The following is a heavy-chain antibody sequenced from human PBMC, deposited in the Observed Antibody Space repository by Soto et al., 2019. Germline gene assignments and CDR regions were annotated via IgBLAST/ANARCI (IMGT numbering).Heavy chain of an antibody. CDR3: ARKGGYSYGCDY. CDR1: GFTFSSYG. D-gene: IGHD5-18*01. V-gene: IGHV3-33*01. CDR2: IWYDGSNK. J-gene: IGHJ4*02. Sequence: QVQLVESGGGVVQPGRSLRLSCAASGFTFSSYGMHWVRQAPGKGLEWVAVIWYDGSNKYYADSVKGRFTISRDNSKNTLYLQMNSLRAEDTAVYYCARKGGYSYGCDYWCQGTMVTVSS.